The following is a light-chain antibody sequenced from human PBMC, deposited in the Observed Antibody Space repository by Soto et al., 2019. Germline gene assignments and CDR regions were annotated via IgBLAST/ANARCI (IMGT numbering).Light chain of an antibody. CDR1: QSVSSSV. Sequence: EIVLTQSPGTLSLSPGERATLSCRASQSVSSSVLAWYQQRPGQAPRLLIYGASARAAGIPARFSGSGSGTDFTLSISRLEPEDFAIYYCQQYGNSSYTFGQGTKLEI. V-gene: IGKV3-20*01. CDR2: GAS. J-gene: IGKJ2*01. CDR3: QQYGNSSYT.